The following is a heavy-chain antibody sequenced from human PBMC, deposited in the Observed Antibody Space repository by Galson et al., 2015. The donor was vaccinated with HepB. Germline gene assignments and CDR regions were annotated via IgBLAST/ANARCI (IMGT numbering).Heavy chain of an antibody. J-gene: IGHJ4*02. CDR2: ISSRNTYI. V-gene: IGHV3-21*01. Sequence: SLRLSCAASGFTFTIYNMNWVRQAPGKGLEWVSSISSRNTYIYYADSVKGRFTISRDNAKNSLFLQMNSLRAEDTAVYYCARDGESGELLSHWGQGILVTVSS. CDR3: ARDGESGELLSH. CDR1: GFTFTIYN. D-gene: IGHD1-26*01.